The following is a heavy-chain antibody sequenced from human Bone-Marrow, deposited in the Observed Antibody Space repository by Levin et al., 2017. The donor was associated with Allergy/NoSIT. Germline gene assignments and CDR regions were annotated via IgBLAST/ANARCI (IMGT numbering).Heavy chain of an antibody. D-gene: IGHD3-16*01. CDR3: AREGAHSIDI. CDR2: IYYTGST. V-gene: IGHV4-59*01. J-gene: IGHJ3*02. CDR1: GGSISTFY. Sequence: SQTLSLTCTVSGGSISTFYWTWIRQSPEKGLEWIGYIYYTGSTKYNPSLKSRVTISIDTFQNQFSLKLNSVTAADTAVYYCAREGAHSIDIWGQGTLVTVSS.